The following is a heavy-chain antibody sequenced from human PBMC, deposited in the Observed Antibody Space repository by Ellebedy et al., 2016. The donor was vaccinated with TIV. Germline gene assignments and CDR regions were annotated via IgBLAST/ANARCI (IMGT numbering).Heavy chain of an antibody. CDR1: GYSFTNYW. D-gene: IGHD2-21*01. CDR3: ARMVNSVTPFYFAL. J-gene: IGHJ4*01. Sequence: GESLKISCKGSGYSFTNYWISWVRQMPGTGLEWLGRIAPCDSYTDYNPSFRGHVTVSVDRSITTAYLYWDSLKSSDTTIYYCARMVNSVTPFYFALWGQGTLVTVSS. CDR2: IAPCDSYT. V-gene: IGHV5-10-1*01.